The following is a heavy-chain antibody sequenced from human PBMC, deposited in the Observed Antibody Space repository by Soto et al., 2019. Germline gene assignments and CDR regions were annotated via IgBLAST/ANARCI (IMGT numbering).Heavy chain of an antibody. V-gene: IGHV1-18*01. CDR1: GYTFTSYG. Sequence: GASVKVSCKASGYTFTSYGISWARQAPGQGLEWMGWISAYNGNTNYAQKLQGRVTMTTDTSTSTAYMELRSLRSDDTAVYYCARTCTNGVCTKGFDPWGQGTLVTVSS. CDR2: ISAYNGNT. J-gene: IGHJ5*02. CDR3: ARTCTNGVCTKGFDP. D-gene: IGHD2-8*01.